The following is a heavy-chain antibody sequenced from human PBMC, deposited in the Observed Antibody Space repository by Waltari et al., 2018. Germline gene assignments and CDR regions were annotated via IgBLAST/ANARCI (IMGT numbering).Heavy chain of an antibody. CDR3: ARAGYSSGSYYNNGHFDY. Sequence: QVQLQESGPGLVKPSETLSLTCAVSGYSISSGYYWGWIRQPPGKGLEWIGSIYHSGSTYYNPSLKSRVTISVDTSKNQFSLKLSSVTAADTAVYYCARAGYSSGSYYNNGHFDYWGQGTLVTVSS. J-gene: IGHJ4*02. D-gene: IGHD3-10*01. V-gene: IGHV4-38-2*01. CDR2: IYHSGST. CDR1: GYSISSGYY.